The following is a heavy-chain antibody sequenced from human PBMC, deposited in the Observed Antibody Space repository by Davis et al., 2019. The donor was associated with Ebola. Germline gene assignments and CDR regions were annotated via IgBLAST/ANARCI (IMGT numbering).Heavy chain of an antibody. CDR3: AKDKNYDFWSGYPQDAFDI. V-gene: IGHV3-23*01. CDR2: ISGSGGST. D-gene: IGHD3-3*01. Sequence: GESLKISCAASGFTFSSYAMSWVRQAPGKGLEWVSAISGSGGSTYYADSVKGLFTISRDNSKNTLYLQMNSLRAEDTAIYYCAKDKNYDFWSGYPQDAFDIWGQGTMVTVSS. CDR1: GFTFSSYA. J-gene: IGHJ3*02.